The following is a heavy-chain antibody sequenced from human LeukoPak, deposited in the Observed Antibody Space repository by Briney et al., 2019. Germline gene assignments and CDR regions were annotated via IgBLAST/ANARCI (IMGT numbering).Heavy chain of an antibody. J-gene: IGHJ5*02. Sequence: GRSLRLSCAASGFTFSSYGMHWVRQAPGTGLEWVALIWYDGSNKYYADSVKGRFTISRDNSKNTLYLQMNSLRAEDTAVYYCARDGPDIIVVPAAISESWGQGTLVTVSS. V-gene: IGHV3-33*01. CDR2: IWYDGSNK. D-gene: IGHD2-2*01. CDR3: ARDGPDIIVVPAAISES. CDR1: GFTFSSYG.